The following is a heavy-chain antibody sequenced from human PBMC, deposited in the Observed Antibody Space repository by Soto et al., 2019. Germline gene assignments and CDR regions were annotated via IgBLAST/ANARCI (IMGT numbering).Heavy chain of an antibody. CDR3: ARVRESTAAFDY. CDR1: GYTFTSSW. V-gene: IGHV5-51*01. CDR2: IYPRDSDT. D-gene: IGHD2-8*02. Sequence: PGESLKISCKGSGYTFTSSWIAWVRQMPGKGLEWMGIIYPRDSDTRYSPSFQGQVTISADKSISTAYLQWSSLKASDTAMYYCARVRESTAAFDYWGQGTLVTVSS. J-gene: IGHJ4*02.